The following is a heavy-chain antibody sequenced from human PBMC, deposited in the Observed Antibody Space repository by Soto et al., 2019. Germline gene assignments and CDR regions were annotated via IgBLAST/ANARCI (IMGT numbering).Heavy chain of an antibody. CDR3: ARHPERIAQIGWFDP. CDR1: GFTFSTYA. J-gene: IGHJ5*02. Sequence: GGSLRLSCAASGFTFSTYAMDWVRQAPGKGLEWVSCISSGSSAIYYTDSVKGRFTISRDNAKNLLYLQMNSLRDEDTAVYYCARHPERIAQIGWFDPWGQGTLVTVSS. CDR2: ISSGSSAI. V-gene: IGHV3-48*02. D-gene: IGHD6-13*01.